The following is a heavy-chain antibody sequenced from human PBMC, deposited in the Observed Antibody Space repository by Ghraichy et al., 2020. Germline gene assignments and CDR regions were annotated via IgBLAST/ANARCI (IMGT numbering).Heavy chain of an antibody. J-gene: IGHJ5*02. Sequence: GGSLRLSCAASGFTFSSYSMNWVRQAPGKGLEWVSYISSSSSTIYYADSVKGRFTISRDNAKNSLYLQMNSLRDEDTAVYYCARDFLPPEVGWFDPWGQGNLVTVSS. CDR2: ISSSSSTI. CDR1: GFTFSSYS. D-gene: IGHD2-15*01. CDR3: ARDFLPPEVGWFDP. V-gene: IGHV3-48*02.